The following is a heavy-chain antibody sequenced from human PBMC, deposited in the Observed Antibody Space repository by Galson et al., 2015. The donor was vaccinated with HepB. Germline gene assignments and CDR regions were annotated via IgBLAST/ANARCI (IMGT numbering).Heavy chain of an antibody. CDR3: ARVNVELYIHNYFDP. Sequence: SLRLSCAASGFTFSNYSMNWVRQAPGKGLEWVSYISSSSSYIYYADSVKGRFTISRDNAKNSLYLRMNSLRAEDTAVYYCARVNVELYIHNYFDPWGQGTLVTVSS. D-gene: IGHD1-1*01. CDR2: ISSSSSYI. V-gene: IGHV3-21*05. J-gene: IGHJ5*02. CDR1: GFTFSNYS.